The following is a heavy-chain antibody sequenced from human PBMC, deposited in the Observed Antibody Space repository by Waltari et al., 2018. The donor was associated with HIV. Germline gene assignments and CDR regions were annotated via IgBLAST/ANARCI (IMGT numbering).Heavy chain of an antibody. CDR3: AKEETRIFSSTWYYYYYGMDV. J-gene: IGHJ6*02. CDR1: GFIFGSYG. Sequence: QVQLVESGGGVVQPGRSLRLSCAASGFIFGSYGMHWVRQAPGKGLEGVAVISYDGSNKYYAGSVKGRFTISRDNSKNMLHLQMNSLRAEDTAVYYCAKEETRIFSSTWYYYYYGMDVWGQGTTVTVSS. D-gene: IGHD3-16*01. V-gene: IGHV3-30*18. CDR2: ISYDGSNK.